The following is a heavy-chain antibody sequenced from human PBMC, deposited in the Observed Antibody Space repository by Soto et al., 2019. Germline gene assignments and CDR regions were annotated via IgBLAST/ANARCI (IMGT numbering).Heavy chain of an antibody. CDR3: ARLTAGTSGYYCYYMDV. V-gene: IGHV4-39*01. CDR1: GGSISSSSYY. D-gene: IGHD6-13*01. Sequence: QLQLQESGPGLVKPSETLSLTCTVSGGSISSSSYYWGWIRQPPGKGLEWIGTIYYSGSTYYNPSLKSRVTISVDTSKNQFSLKLSSVTAADTAVYYCARLTAGTSGYYCYYMDVWGKGTTVTVSS. CDR2: IYYSGST. J-gene: IGHJ6*03.